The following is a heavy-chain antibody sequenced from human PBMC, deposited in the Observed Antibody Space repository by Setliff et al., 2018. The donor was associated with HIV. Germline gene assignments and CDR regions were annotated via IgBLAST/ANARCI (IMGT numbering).Heavy chain of an antibody. J-gene: IGHJ6*04. CDR1: GDSISNGRYY. Sequence: SETLSLTCTVSGDSISNGRYYWSWIRQLPGGGLEWIGYSYYSGSTSSGSTSYNPSLMGRVTLSIDTSKNQFSLKLTSATAADTAIYFCIKDGTVLGRNYFYLHAWGKGTMVTVSS. CDR2: SYYSGSTSSGST. D-gene: IGHD2-21*02. CDR3: IKDGTVLGRNYFYLHA. V-gene: IGHV4-31*03.